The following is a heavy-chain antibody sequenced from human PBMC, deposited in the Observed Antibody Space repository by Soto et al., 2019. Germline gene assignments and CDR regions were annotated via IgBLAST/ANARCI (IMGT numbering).Heavy chain of an antibody. V-gene: IGHV3-53*01. CDR3: ARDRGDCSSVSCYGSFYYGMDV. D-gene: IGHD2-2*01. CDR2: IYSGGST. J-gene: IGHJ6*02. Sequence: GGSLRLSCAASGFIVSSHYMSWVRQAPGKGLEWVSAIYSGGSTYYTDSVEGRFTISRDVSKNILYLQMNSLRADDTAVYYCARDRGDCSSVSCYGSFYYGMDVWGQGTTVTVSS. CDR1: GFIVSSHY.